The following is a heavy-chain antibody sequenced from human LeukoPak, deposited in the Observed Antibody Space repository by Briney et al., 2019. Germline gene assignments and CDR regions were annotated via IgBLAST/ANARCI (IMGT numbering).Heavy chain of an antibody. J-gene: IGHJ4*02. CDR1: GGSISSGDYY. CDR2: IYYSGST. CDR3: PRGQNISVYYWVYYLDY. Sequence: SQTLSLTCTVSGGSISSGDYYWSWIRQPPGKGLEWIGYIYYSGSTYYNPSLKSRVTISVDTSKNQFSLKLSSVTAADTAVYYCPRGQNISVYYWVYYLDYWGQGPRATVSS. V-gene: IGHV4-30-4*01. D-gene: IGHD3-22*01.